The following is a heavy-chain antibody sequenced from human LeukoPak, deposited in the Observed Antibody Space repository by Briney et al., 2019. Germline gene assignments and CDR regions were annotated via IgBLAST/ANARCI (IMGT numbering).Heavy chain of an antibody. CDR3: ARPSIAAAGRAGAFDI. J-gene: IGHJ3*02. V-gene: IGHV3-33*01. CDR2: IWYDGSEK. CDR1: GFTFSTHA. Sequence: LPGRSLRLSCAASGFTFSTHAMHWVRQAPGKGLEWVAFIWYDGSEKHYADAVKGRFTISRDNSRNTVYLQMNSLRAEDTAVYYCARPSIAAAGRAGAFDIWGQGTMVTVSS. D-gene: IGHD6-13*01.